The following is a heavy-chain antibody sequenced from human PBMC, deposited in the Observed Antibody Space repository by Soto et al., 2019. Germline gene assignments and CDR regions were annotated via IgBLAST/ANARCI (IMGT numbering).Heavy chain of an antibody. Sequence: QVQLVESGGGVVQPGESLKVACADSGFTVATTGMHWVRQAPGKGLEWVAMISHSGTSKVYIDSVQGRFTISRDNAKNNLYLQMSSLRPEDTAIYYCAKDWGSSGWFNWFNPWGQGVLVTVSS. CDR2: ISHSGTSK. V-gene: IGHV3-30*18. D-gene: IGHD6-19*01. CDR1: GFTVATTG. J-gene: IGHJ5*02. CDR3: AKDWGSSGWFNWFNP.